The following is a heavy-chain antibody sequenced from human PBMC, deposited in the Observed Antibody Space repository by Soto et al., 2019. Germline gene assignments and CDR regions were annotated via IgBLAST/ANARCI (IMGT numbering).Heavy chain of an antibody. V-gene: IGHV1-46*01. Sequence: GASVKVSCKACGNTFTSYYMQWVRQAPGQGLEWMGIINPSGGSTSYAQKFQGRVTMTRDTSTSTVYMELSSLRSEDTAVYYCARVRSGGYGDLRSAYDIWGQGTMVTVSS. CDR3: ARVRSGGYGDLRSAYDI. D-gene: IGHD4-17*01. J-gene: IGHJ3*02. CDR2: INPSGGST. CDR1: GNTFTSYY.